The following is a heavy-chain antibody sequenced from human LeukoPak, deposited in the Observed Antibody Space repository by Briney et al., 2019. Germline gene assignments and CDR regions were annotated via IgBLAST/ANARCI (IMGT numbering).Heavy chain of an antibody. V-gene: IGHV1-8*01. CDR1: GYTFTSYD. CDR3: ARNIPFVRKSVRTNWFDP. CDR2: MNPNSGNT. Sequence: ASVTVSCTASGYTFTSYDINWVRQAAGQGPEWMGWMNPNSGNTGYAQKFQGRVTMTRDTSISTAYMELSNLRSEDTAVYYCARNIPFVRKSVRTNWFDPWGQGTLVTVSS. J-gene: IGHJ5*02. D-gene: IGHD2-2*02.